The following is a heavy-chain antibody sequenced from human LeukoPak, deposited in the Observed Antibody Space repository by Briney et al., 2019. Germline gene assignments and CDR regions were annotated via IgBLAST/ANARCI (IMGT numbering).Heavy chain of an antibody. CDR2: IKQDGSEK. D-gene: IGHD2-21*01. V-gene: IGHV3-7*01. CDR1: GFTFSGYW. Sequence: QPGGSLRLSCAASGFTFSGYWMSWVRQAPGKGLEWVANIKQDGSEKYYVDSMKGRFTISRDNAKNSLYLRMNSLRAEDTAVYYCARGPSYCGTNCYYYFEYWGQGTLVTVSS. CDR3: ARGPSYCGTNCYYYFEY. J-gene: IGHJ4*02.